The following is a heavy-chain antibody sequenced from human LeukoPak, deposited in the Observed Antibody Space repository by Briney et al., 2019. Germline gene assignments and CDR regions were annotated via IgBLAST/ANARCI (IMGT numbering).Heavy chain of an antibody. CDR1: GFTFDDYA. V-gene: IGHV3-9*01. CDR3: ARGYSSSWYGLWDY. J-gene: IGHJ4*02. D-gene: IGHD6-13*01. Sequence: GRSLRLPCAASGFTFDDYAMHWVRQAPGKGLEWVSGISWNSGSIGYADSVKGRFTISRDNAKNSLYLQMNSLRAEDTALYYCARGYSSSWYGLWDYWGQGTLVTVSS. CDR2: ISWNSGSI.